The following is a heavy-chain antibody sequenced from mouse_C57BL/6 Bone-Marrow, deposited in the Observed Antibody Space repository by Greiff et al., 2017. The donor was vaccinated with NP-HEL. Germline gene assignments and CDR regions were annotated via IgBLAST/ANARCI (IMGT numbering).Heavy chain of an antibody. CDR2: IAPENGDT. V-gene: IGHV14-4*01. CDR1: GFNIKDDY. CDR3: TTNFYYYGSSYWYFDV. Sequence: EVQLQQSGAELVRPGASVKLSCTASGFNIKDDYMHWVKQRPEQGLEWIGWIAPENGDTEYASKFQGKATITADTSSNTAYLQLSSLTSEDTAVYYCTTNFYYYGSSYWYFDVWGTGTTVTVSS. J-gene: IGHJ1*03. D-gene: IGHD1-1*01.